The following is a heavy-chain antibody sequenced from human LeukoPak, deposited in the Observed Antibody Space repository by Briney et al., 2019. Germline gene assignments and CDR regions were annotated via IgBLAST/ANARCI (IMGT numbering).Heavy chain of an antibody. CDR2: ISSSGRFI. Sequence: GGSLRLSCAASGFTFSDYTLNWVRQAPGKGLEWVSSISSSGRFIYYADSLKGRFTISRDNDKESVHLQMVSLRAEDTAVYYCVRDTHTMGPSFDYWGQGTLVTVSS. D-gene: IGHD5-24*01. J-gene: IGHJ4*02. CDR1: GFTFSDYT. V-gene: IGHV3-21*01. CDR3: VRDTHTMGPSFDY.